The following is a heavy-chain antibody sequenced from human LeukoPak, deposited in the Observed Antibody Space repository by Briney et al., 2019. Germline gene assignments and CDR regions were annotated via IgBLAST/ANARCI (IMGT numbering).Heavy chain of an antibody. CDR3: AREHCSGGSCYSIYYYYYMDV. CDR1: GGSISSYY. J-gene: IGHJ6*03. D-gene: IGHD2-15*01. V-gene: IGHV4-59*12. Sequence: KPSETLSLTCTVSGGSISSYYWSWIRQPPGKGLEWIGYIYYSGSTYYNPSLKSRVTISVDTSKNQFSLKLSSVTAADTAVYYCAREHCSGGSCYSIYYYYYMDVWGKGTTVTVSS. CDR2: IYYSGST.